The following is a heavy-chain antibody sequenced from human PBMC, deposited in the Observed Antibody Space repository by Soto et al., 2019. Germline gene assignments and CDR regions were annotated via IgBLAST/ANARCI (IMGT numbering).Heavy chain of an antibody. D-gene: IGHD6-19*01. CDR1: GGSISSYY. CDR3: ARLQIAVAGTGFDY. CDR2: IYYIGSI. V-gene: IGHV4-59*01. Sequence: SETRSRTCTVSGGSISSYYWSWIRQPPGKGLEWIGYIYYIGSIYYNPALKSRVTISVDTSKNEFSLKLSSVTAADTAVYYCARLQIAVAGTGFDYWGQGTLVTVSS. J-gene: IGHJ4*02.